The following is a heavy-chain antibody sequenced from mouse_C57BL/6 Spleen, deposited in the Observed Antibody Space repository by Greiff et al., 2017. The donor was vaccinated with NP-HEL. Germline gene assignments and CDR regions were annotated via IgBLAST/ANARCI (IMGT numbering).Heavy chain of an antibody. D-gene: IGHD1-1*01. Sequence: VQLKQSGAELVRPGASVKLSCKASGYTFTDYYINWVKQRPGQGLEWIARIYPGSGNTYYNEKFKGKATLTAEKSSSTAYMQLSSLTSEDSAVYFCARRDYYGSSYYAMDYWGQGTSVTVSS. V-gene: IGHV1-76*01. CDR2: IYPGSGNT. J-gene: IGHJ4*01. CDR1: GYTFTDYY. CDR3: ARRDYYGSSYYAMDY.